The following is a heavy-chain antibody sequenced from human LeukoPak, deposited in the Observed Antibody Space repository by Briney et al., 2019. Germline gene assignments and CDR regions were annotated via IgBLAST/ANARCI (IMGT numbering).Heavy chain of an antibody. CDR2: TNWNGGNI. D-gene: IGHD6-19*01. CDR1: GFTFDDYA. CDR3: ARESESSGWYDY. V-gene: IGHV3-20*04. J-gene: IGHJ4*02. Sequence: GGSLRLSCAASGFTFDDYAMNWVRQSPGKGLQWVSGTNWNGGNIGYADSVKGRFTISRDNAKNSLYLQMNSLRSDDTALYYCARESESSGWYDYWGQGTLVTVSS.